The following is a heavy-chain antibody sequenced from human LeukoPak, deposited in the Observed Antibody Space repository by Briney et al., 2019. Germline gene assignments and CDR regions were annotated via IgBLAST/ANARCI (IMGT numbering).Heavy chain of an antibody. CDR3: AAELYSGTYGRCCSFAF. V-gene: IGHV1-58*02. CDR2: IIVGSGRT. CDR1: GFTFSNSA. J-gene: IGHJ4*02. Sequence: SVRVSCKASGFTFSNSAIQWVRQARGQRLEWIGWIIVGSGRTHYAQNLQERLTITRDMSTNTAYMELSSLRSEDTAVYYCAAELYSGTYGRCCSFAFWGQGTPVTVSS. D-gene: IGHD1-26*01.